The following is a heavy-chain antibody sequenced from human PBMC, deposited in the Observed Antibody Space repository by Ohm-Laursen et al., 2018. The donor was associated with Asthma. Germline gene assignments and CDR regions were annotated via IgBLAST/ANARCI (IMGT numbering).Heavy chain of an antibody. D-gene: IGHD5-12*01. J-gene: IGHJ6*02. CDR2: ISGNGGRT. Sequence: SLRLSCSASGFIFDDYAMHWVRQVPGKGLEWVSDISGNGGRTKYADFVTGRFTISRDNAKNSLYLQMNSLRAEDTALYYCVKDIKVTSGYKYPYYYYYSMDVWGQGTTVTVSS. V-gene: IGHV3-9*01. CDR1: GFIFDDYA. CDR3: VKDIKVTSGYKYPYYYYYSMDV.